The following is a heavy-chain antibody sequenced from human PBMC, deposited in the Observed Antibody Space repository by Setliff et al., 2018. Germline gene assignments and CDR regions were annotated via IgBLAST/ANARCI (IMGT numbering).Heavy chain of an antibody. Sequence: GGSLRLSCAASGFTFGDYGLSWVRQGPGKGLEWVSAINSGGSSTYYADSVKGRFTISRDNSKNTLYLQMNSLRAEDTAIYSCAKFSSVPGSRFFDYWGQGALVTVSS. CDR2: INSGGSST. D-gene: IGHD2-2*01. V-gene: IGHV3-23*01. CDR1: GFTFGDYG. CDR3: AKFSSVPGSRFFDY. J-gene: IGHJ4*02.